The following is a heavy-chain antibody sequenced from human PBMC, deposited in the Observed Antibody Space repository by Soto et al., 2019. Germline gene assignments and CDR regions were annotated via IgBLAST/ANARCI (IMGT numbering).Heavy chain of an antibody. CDR2: IYYSGST. V-gene: IGHV4-59*01. Sequence: SETLSLTCTVSGGSISSYYWSWIRQPPGKGLEWIGYIYYSGSTNYNPSLKSRVTISVDTSKNQFSLKLSSVTVADTAVYYCARGWGAFGYYYYGMDVWGQGTTVTVSS. CDR1: GGSISSYY. J-gene: IGHJ6*02. CDR3: ARGWGAFGYYYYGMDV. D-gene: IGHD1-26*01.